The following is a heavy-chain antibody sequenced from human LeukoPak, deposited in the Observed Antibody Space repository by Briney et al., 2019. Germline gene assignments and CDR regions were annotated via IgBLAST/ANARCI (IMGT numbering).Heavy chain of an antibody. CDR3: ARSVDTAMVTDY. J-gene: IGHJ4*02. D-gene: IGHD5-18*01. CDR2: ISYDVSNK. Sequence: GRSLRLSCAASGFTFSSYAMHWVRQAPGKGLEWVAVISYDVSNKYYADSVKGRFTISRDNSKNTLYLQMNSLRAEDTAVYYCARSVDTAMVTDYWGQGTLVTVSS. V-gene: IGHV3-30-3*01. CDR1: GFTFSSYA.